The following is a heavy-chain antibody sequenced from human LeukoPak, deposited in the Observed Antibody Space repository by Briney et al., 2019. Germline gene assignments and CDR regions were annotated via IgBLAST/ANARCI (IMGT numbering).Heavy chain of an antibody. V-gene: IGHV4-34*01. CDR1: GGSFSGYF. D-gene: IGHD2-15*01. CDR2: LTESGRT. CDR3: ARWSLRGCSGSPCFDY. J-gene: IGHJ4*02. Sequence: SETLSVTCAVYGGSFSGYFWSWIRQPPGKGLEWIGELTESGRTSYNPSLKSRVTIAEDTSKNQFSLKLSSVTAADTAVYYCARWSLRGCSGSPCFDYWGQGTLVTVSS.